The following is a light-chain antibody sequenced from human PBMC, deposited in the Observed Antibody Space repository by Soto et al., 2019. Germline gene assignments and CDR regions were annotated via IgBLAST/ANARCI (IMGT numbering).Light chain of an antibody. CDR1: QDITDY. J-gene: IGKJ2*01. CDR3: QQPNRYPYT. V-gene: IGKV1-9*01. CDR2: AAS. Sequence: DIQLTQSPSFLSASVGDRVTITCRASQDITDYLAWYQQKPGKAPKLLIYAASTLQGGVPSRFSGSGSGTEFTLPRTSLQPEDFATDHCQQPNRYPYTFRQGTKLEIK.